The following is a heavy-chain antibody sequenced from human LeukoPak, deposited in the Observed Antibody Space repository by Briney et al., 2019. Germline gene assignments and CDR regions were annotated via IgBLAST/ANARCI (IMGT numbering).Heavy chain of an antibody. CDR2: IHPYSDDT. J-gene: IGHJ4*02. V-gene: IGHV1-2*02. CDR3: AREGDLTRGVSFDH. Sequence: AAVKVSCKATGYTFPSYGITWVRQAPGQGLEWMGWIHPYSDDTKYAQTFQGRVTMTRDTSMNTAYMEVTRLRFDDTAVYFCAREGDLTRGVSFDHWGQGTLVTVSS. D-gene: IGHD3-10*01. CDR1: GYTFPSYG.